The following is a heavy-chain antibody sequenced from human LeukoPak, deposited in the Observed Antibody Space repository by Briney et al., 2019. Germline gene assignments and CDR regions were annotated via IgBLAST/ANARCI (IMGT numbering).Heavy chain of an antibody. V-gene: IGHV4-34*01. J-gene: IGHJ4*02. D-gene: IGHD3-22*01. Sequence: SETLSLTCAVYGGSFSGYYWSWIRQPPGKGLEWIGEINHSGSTNYNPSLKSRVTISVDTSKNQFSLKLSSVTAADTAVYYCATGNSCYYDSSGYYWPIPDYWGQGTLVTVSS. CDR2: INHSGST. CDR1: GGSFSGYY. CDR3: ATGNSCYYDSSGYYWPIPDY.